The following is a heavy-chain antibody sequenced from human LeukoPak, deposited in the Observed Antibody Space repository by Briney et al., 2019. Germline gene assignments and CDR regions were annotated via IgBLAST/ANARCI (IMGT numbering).Heavy chain of an antibody. CDR1: GGSISSGGYY. V-gene: IGHV4-31*03. Sequence: SETLSLTCTVSGGSISSGGYYWSWIRQHPGKGLEWIGYIYYSGSTYYNPSLKSRVSISVDTSKNQFSLKLSSVTAADTAVYYSARVSVVVIMRTTFDYWGQGTLVTVSS. CDR3: ARVSVVVIMRTTFDY. CDR2: IYYSGST. J-gene: IGHJ4*02. D-gene: IGHD3-22*01.